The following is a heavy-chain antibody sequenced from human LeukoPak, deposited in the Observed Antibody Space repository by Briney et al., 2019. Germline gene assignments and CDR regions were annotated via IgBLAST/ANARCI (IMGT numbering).Heavy chain of an antibody. D-gene: IGHD6-6*01. CDR2: IYHSGST. J-gene: IGHJ5*02. Sequence: SETLSLTCTVSGYSISSGYYWGWIRQPPGKGLEWIGSIYHSGSTYYNPSPKSRVTISVDTSKNQFSLKLSSVTAADTAVYYCARAPGLYSSSSSWFDPWGQGTLVTVSS. CDR3: ARAPGLYSSSSSWFDP. V-gene: IGHV4-38-2*02. CDR1: GYSISSGYY.